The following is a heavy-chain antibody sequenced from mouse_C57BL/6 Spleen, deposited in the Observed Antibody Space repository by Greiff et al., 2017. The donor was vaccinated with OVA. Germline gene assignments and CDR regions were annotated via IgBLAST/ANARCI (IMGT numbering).Heavy chain of an antibody. D-gene: IGHD1-1*01. CDR2: ISSGGGYT. J-gene: IGHJ2*01. Sequence: DVMLVESGAGLVKPGGSVKLSCAASGFTFSSYAMSWVRQTPEQGLEWVAYISSGGGYTYYADTVKGRFTLTIDKAWNTVYLQMSSLKSEDSAMYYCARDGYDSSYEFDYWGQGTTLTVSS. V-gene: IGHV5-9-1*02. CDR1: GFTFSSYA. CDR3: ARDGYDSSYEFDY.